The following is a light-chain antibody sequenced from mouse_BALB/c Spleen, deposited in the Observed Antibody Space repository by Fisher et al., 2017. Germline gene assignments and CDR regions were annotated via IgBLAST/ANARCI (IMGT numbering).Light chain of an antibody. J-gene: IGKJ5*01. CDR2: DTS. CDR1: SSVSY. V-gene: IGKV4-59*01. Sequence: IVLTQSPALMAASPGEKVTITCSASSSVSYMHWYQQKSGTSPKRWIYDTSKLASGVPARFSGSGSGTSYSLTISSMEAEDAATYYCQQWSSNPPTFGAGTKLELK. CDR3: QQWSSNPPT.